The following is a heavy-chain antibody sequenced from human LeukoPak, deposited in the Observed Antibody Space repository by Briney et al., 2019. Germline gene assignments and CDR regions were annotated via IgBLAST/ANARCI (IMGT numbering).Heavy chain of an antibody. CDR2: INAGNGNT. CDR1: GYTFTSYA. V-gene: IGHV1-3*01. CDR3: ARLFPSYYYDSSGYYYLDY. Sequence: ASVKVSCKASGYTFTSYAMHWVRQAPGQRPEWMGWINAGNGNTEYSQKFQGRVTITRDTSASTAYMELSSLRSEDTAVYYCARLFPSYYYDSSGYYYLDYWGQGTLVTVSS. J-gene: IGHJ4*02. D-gene: IGHD3-22*01.